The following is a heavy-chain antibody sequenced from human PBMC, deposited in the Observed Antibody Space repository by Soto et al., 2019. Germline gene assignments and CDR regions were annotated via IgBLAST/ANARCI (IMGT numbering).Heavy chain of an antibody. D-gene: IGHD1-26*01. V-gene: IGHV4-31*03. CDR3: ARATLVGANFDAFDI. CDR1: GASITSGGYY. CDR2: IYYSGTT. J-gene: IGHJ3*02. Sequence: QVQLQESGPGLVNPSQTLSLTCTFSGASITSGGYYWTWIRQHPGKGLEWIGYIYYSGTTYYNPSRKSRCTISVDTSKNQFSLKLSSVTAADTAVYYCARATLVGANFDAFDIWGQGTMVTVSS.